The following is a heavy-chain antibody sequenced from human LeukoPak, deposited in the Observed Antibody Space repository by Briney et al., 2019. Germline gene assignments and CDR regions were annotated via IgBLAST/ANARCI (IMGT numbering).Heavy chain of an antibody. J-gene: IGHJ4*02. CDR1: GFTFSSYS. V-gene: IGHV3-48*01. Sequence: GGSLRLSCAASGFTFSSYSMNWVRQAPGKGLEWVSYISSSSSTIYYADSVRGRFTISRDNAKNSLYLQMNSLRAEDTAVYYCARENIGYSYGYASDYWGQGTLVTVSS. D-gene: IGHD5-18*01. CDR2: ISSSSSTI. CDR3: ARENIGYSYGYASDY.